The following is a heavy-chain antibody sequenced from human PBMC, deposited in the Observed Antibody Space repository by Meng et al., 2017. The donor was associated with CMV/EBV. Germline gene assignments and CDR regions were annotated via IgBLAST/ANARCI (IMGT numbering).Heavy chain of an antibody. CDR1: GGSIGTYH. V-gene: IGHV4-59*01. CDR2: IYYSGST. Sequence: SETLSLTCSVSGGSIGTYHWSWIRQPPGKGLECIGYIYYSGSTNYNASLKSRVTISLDTPKNQFSLKLTSVTAADTAVYFCARLSSSYETVDMTDYYFDSWGQGILVTVSS. CDR3: ARLSSSYETVDMTDYYFDS. J-gene: IGHJ4*02. D-gene: IGHD5-12*01.